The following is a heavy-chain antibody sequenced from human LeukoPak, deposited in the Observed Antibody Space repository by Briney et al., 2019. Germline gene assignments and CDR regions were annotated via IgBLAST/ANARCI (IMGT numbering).Heavy chain of an antibody. D-gene: IGHD3-3*01. V-gene: IGHV3-21*01. J-gene: IGHJ4*02. CDR1: GFTFSRDS. Sequence: GGSLRFSCAASGFTFSRDSMSWVRQAPGKGLEWVSSISSTGSYIYYTDSVKGRFTISRDNAKNSLYLQMNSLRAEDTAVYYCARGGTPITIFGVVPYFDYWGQGTLVTVSS. CDR2: ISSTGSYI. CDR3: ARGGTPITIFGVVPYFDY.